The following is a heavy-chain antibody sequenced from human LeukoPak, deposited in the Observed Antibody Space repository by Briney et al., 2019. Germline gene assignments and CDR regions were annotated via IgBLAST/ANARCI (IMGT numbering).Heavy chain of an antibody. V-gene: IGHV3-21*01. CDR3: VREPHSMKYYYGSGSLAGILDV. CDR2: ISSSSSYI. CDR1: GFTFSSYS. J-gene: IGHJ6*04. Sequence: PGGSLRLSCAASGFTFSSYSMNWVRQAPGKGLEWVSSISSSSSYIYYADSVKGRFTISRDNAKNSLYLQMNSLRAEDTAVYYCVREPHSMKYYYGSGSLAGILDVWGKGTTVTVSS. D-gene: IGHD3-10*01.